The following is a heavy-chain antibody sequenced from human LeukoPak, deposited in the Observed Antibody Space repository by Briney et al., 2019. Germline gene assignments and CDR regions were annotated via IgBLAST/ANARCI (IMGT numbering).Heavy chain of an antibody. J-gene: IGHJ4*02. V-gene: IGHV4-34*01. CDR3: ARRGTAYCRGGNCYSDKYFDY. CDR2: INYSGNT. CDR1: GGSLSGYY. Sequence: PSETLSLTCAVYGGSLSGYYWTWIRQTPGKGLEWIGEINYSGNTNYNRSLKSRVTISADTSKNQFSLRLSSVTAADTAVYYCARRGTAYCRGGNCYSDKYFDYWGQGTQVTVTS. D-gene: IGHD2-15*01.